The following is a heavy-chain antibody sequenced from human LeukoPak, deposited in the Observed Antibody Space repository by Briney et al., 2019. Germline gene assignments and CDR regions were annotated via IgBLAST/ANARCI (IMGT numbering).Heavy chain of an antibody. CDR1: GLRFRNYG. Sequence: GGSLRLSCVVSGLRFRNYGMHWVRQAPGKGLEWVAVIWYDGSNQYCIDSVKDRFTVSRDNAKNTLYLQMNSLRAEDTAVYYCATDRNSGKYYDYWGQGTLVTVSS. J-gene: IGHJ4*02. CDR2: IWYDGSNQ. V-gene: IGHV3-33*01. CDR3: ATDRNSGKYYDY. D-gene: IGHD1-26*01.